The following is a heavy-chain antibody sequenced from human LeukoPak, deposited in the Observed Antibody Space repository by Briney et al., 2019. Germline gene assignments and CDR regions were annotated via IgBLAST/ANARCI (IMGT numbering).Heavy chain of an antibody. D-gene: IGHD2-2*01. V-gene: IGHV4-39*01. J-gene: IGHJ3*02. CDR3: ARHWSRPRSTYCSSTSCYSGAFDI. Sequence: SDTLSLTCNVSGGSISSSSYYWGWIRQPPGKGLEWIGSIYYSGSTYYNPSLRSRVTISVDTSKNQFSLKLSSVIAADTAVYYCARHWSRPRSTYCSSTSCYSGAFDIWGQGTMVTVSS. CDR2: IYYSGST. CDR1: GGSISSSSYY.